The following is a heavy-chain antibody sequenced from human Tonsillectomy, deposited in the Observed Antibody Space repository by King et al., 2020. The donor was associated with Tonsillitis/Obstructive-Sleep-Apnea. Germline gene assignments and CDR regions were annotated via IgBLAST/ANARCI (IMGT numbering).Heavy chain of an antibody. V-gene: IGHV3-23*04. CDR3: AKDTFYDFWSGYYRSIYFDY. CDR2: ISGSGGSP. CDR1: GFTFSSYA. D-gene: IGHD3-3*01. J-gene: IGHJ4*02. Sequence: VQLVESGGGLVQPGGSLRLSCAASGFTFSSYAMSWVLQAPGKGLDWVSAISGSGGSPYYADSVKGRFTISRDNSKNTLFLQMNSLRAVDTAAYYCAKDTFYDFWSGYYRSIYFDYWGQGTLVTVSS.